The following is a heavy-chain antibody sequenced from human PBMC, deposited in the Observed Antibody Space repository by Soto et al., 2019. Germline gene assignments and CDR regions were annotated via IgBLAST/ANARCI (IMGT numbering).Heavy chain of an antibody. CDR1: GFTFSASD. D-gene: IGHD2-8*02. J-gene: IGHJ5*02. V-gene: IGHV3-13*01. CDR2: IGTLHDT. Sequence: EVQLVESGGGLVQPGGSLRLSCAASGFTFSASDMHWVRQAAGKGLEWVSAIGTLHDTYYPDSVKGRFTISRDNAKNSLYLQMNSLRAGDRAVFYCARQASYWHGGGGWLDPWGQGTLVTVSS. CDR3: ARQASYWHGGGGWLDP.